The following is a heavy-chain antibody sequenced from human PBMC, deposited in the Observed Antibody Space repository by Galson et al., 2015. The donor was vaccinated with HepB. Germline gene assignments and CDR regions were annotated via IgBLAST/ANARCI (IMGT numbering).Heavy chain of an antibody. CDR3: ARVFFRTDNGFDL. Sequence: SLRLSCAASGFAVSSIYMAWVRRAPGKGPEWVSVIYRSEKTDYADSVKGRFTVSRDNSKNTLFLQMNRLRAEDTAVYYCARVFFRTDNGFDLWGQGTMVTVSP. CDR1: GFAVSSIY. D-gene: IGHD1/OR15-1a*01. J-gene: IGHJ3*01. V-gene: IGHV3-66*01. CDR2: IYRSEKT.